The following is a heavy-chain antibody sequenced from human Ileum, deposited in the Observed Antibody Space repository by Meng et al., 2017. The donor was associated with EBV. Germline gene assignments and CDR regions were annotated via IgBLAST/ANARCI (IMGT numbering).Heavy chain of an antibody. Sequence: QVQLVEAGGGVVQPGRSLRLSCAASGFTFSSYAMHWVRQAPGKGLEWVALISFDGSTKYYADSVKGRFTISRDNSKNTLYLQMESLRAEDTAIYYCAKIGVIGNWYFDLWGRGTLVTVSS. CDR1: GFTFSSYA. V-gene: IGHV3-30-3*02. CDR3: AKIGVIGNWYFDL. J-gene: IGHJ2*01. CDR2: ISFDGSTK. D-gene: IGHD2-21*01.